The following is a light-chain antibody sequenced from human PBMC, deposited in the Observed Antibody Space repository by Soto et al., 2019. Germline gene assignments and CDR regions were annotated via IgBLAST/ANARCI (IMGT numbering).Light chain of an antibody. J-gene: IGKJ2*01. CDR1: QGISSY. CDR2: AAS. CDR3: QQYYSYPAYT. V-gene: IGKV1-8*01. Sequence: AIRMTQSPSSLSASTGDRVTITFRTSQGISSYLAWYQQKPGKAPKLRIYAASTLQSGVPSRSSGSGSGTDFTLTNSCLQSKYFATAYGQQYYSYPAYTCSHGTKLEIK.